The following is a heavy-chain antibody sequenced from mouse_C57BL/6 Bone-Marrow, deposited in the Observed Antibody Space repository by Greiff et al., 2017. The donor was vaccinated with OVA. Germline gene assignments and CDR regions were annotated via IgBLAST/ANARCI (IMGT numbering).Heavy chain of an antibody. CDR2: IRNKANGYTT. J-gene: IGHJ4*01. D-gene: IGHD1-1*01. V-gene: IGHV7-3*01. CDR3: ARSPDYYGSSSYAMDY. Sequence: EVKLMESGGGLVQPGGSLSLSCAASGFTFTDYYMSWVRQPPGKALEWLGFIRNKANGYTTEYSASVKGRFTISRDNSQSILYLQMNALRAEDSATYYCARSPDYYGSSSYAMDYWGQGTSVTVSS. CDR1: GFTFTDYY.